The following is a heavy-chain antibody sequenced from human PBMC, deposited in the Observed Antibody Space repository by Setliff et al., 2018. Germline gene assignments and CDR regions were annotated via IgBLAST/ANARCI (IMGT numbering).Heavy chain of an antibody. D-gene: IGHD3-16*01. CDR2: INTKTGKP. CDR3: ARDGGNGVDY. Sequence: ASVKVSCKASGYTLSKYYMHWVRQAPGQGLEWMGWINTKTGKPTYAQAFTGRLVFSLDTSVNTAFVQISSLKAEDTAVYYCARDGGNGVDYWGQGTLVTVSS. J-gene: IGHJ4*02. CDR1: GYTLSKYY. V-gene: IGHV7-4-1*02.